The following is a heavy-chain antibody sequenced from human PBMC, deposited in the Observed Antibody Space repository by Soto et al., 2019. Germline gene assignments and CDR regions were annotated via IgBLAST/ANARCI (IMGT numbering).Heavy chain of an antibody. CDR2: ISYDGSNK. D-gene: IGHD3-22*01. J-gene: IGHJ5*02. CDR1: GFTFSSYG. CDR3: AKDLPFYYYDSSGYSNWFDP. V-gene: IGHV3-30*18. Sequence: VGSLRLSCAASGFTFSSYGMHWVRQAPGKGLEWVAVISYDGSNKYYADSVKGRFTISRDNSKNTLYLQMNSLRAEDTAVYYCAKDLPFYYYDSSGYSNWFDPWGQGTLVTAP.